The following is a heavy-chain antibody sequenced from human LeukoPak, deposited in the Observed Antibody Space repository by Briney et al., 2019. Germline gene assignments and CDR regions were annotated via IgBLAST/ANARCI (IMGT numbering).Heavy chain of an antibody. D-gene: IGHD1-26*01. CDR3: ARGLVGAKQLFVY. J-gene: IGHJ4*02. V-gene: IGHV3-23*01. Sequence: GGTLRLSCAASGFTFSSYGMSWVRQAPGKGLEWVSTSNSGGSTYDADSVKGRFTISRDNSKNTLYLQMNSLRAEDTAVYYCARGLVGAKQLFVYWGQGTLVTVSS. CDR1: GFTFSSYG. CDR2: SNSGGST.